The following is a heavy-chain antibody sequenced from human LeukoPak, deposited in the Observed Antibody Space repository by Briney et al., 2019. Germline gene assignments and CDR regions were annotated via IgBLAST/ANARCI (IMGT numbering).Heavy chain of an antibody. D-gene: IGHD3-10*01. CDR2: IYYSGST. CDR1: GGSISSYY. J-gene: IGHJ3*02. CDR3: ASPYYYSDAFDI. V-gene: IGHV4-59*01. Sequence: PSETLSLTCTVSGGSISSYYWSWIRQPPGKGLEWIGYIYYSGSTNYNPSLKSRVTISVDTSKNQFSLKLSSVTAADTAVYYCASPYYYSDAFDIWGQGTMVTVSS.